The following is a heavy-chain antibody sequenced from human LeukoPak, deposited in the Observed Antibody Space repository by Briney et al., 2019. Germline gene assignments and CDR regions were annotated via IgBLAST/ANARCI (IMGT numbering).Heavy chain of an antibody. D-gene: IGHD6-13*01. Sequence: SETLSRTCAVSGGSISSGGYSWSWIRQPPGKGLEWIGYIYHSGSTYYNPSLKSRVTISVDRSKNQFSLKLSSVTAADTAVYYCARALVPARGFDYWGQGTLVTVSS. J-gene: IGHJ4*02. CDR2: IYHSGST. V-gene: IGHV4-30-2*01. CDR1: GGSISSGGYS. CDR3: ARALVPARGFDY.